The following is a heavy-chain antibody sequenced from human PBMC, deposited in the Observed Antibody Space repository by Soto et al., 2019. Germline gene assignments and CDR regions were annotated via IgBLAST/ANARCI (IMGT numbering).Heavy chain of an antibody. CDR1: AFTFSDYY. CDR3: ARSAFFGVVVFYFYMDV. V-gene: IGHV3-11*01. CDR2: ISSSGSTI. Sequence: QVQLVESGGTLVKPGGSLRLSCAASAFTFSDYYMSWIRQAPGKGLEWVSYISSSGSTIYYADSVKGRVTISRDNAKKSLFLEMHSLRAEDTAVYYCARSAFFGVVVFYFYMDVWGRGPTVTVSS. D-gene: IGHD3-3*01. J-gene: IGHJ6*03.